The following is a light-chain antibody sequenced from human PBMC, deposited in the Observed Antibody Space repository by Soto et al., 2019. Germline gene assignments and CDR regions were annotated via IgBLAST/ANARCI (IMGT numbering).Light chain of an antibody. CDR1: SSDVGGYNY. CDR3: SSYTSSSTRLYV. Sequence: QSALTQPASVSGSPGQSITISCTGNSSDVGGYNYVSWYQQHPGKAPKLMIYDVSNRPSGVSNRFSGSKSGNTASLTISGLQAEDEADYYCSSYTSSSTRLYVFGTGTKITVL. V-gene: IGLV2-14*01. J-gene: IGLJ1*01. CDR2: DVS.